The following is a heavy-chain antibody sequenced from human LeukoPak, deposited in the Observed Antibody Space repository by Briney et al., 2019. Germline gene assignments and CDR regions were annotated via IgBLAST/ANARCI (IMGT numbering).Heavy chain of an antibody. Sequence: SETLSLTCNVSGYSISSGYYWAWIRQAPGKGLEWIGSIYHSGYTHYNPSLKGRVTISVDTSKNDFSLKLSSVAAADTAIYYCARDMYPTHYFDSWGQGTLVTVSS. CDR3: ARDMYPTHYFDS. CDR1: GYSISSGYY. D-gene: IGHD2-8*01. CDR2: IYHSGYT. J-gene: IGHJ4*02. V-gene: IGHV4-38-2*02.